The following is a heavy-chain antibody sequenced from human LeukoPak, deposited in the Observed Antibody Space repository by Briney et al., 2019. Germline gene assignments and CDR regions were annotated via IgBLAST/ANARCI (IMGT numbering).Heavy chain of an antibody. V-gene: IGHV3-64*04. CDR1: GFTLFWHV. D-gene: IGHD1-26*01. CDR2: IHHNGDIT. CDR3: ARDMSGTYSFDY. Sequence: GGSLRLSCSASGFTLFWHVMHWVRQAPGKPLEYVSFIHHNGDITSYSDSVRGRFTVSRDNSKNTLFLDLTSLRTDDTAVYYCARDMSGTYSFDYWGQGTLVTVSS. J-gene: IGHJ4*02.